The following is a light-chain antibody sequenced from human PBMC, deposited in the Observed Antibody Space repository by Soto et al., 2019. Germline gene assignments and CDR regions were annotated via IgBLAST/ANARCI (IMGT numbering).Light chain of an antibody. Sequence: ESVLTQSPGTLSLSPGERATLSCRASQSVSNSFFAWYQQKPGQAPRLLIYGVSSRATGIPDRFSGSGSGTDFTRTISRLEPEDFVVYYCQQYSTLPHTFGQGTKLEVK. CDR1: QSVSNSF. V-gene: IGKV3-20*01. CDR2: GVS. J-gene: IGKJ2*01. CDR3: QQYSTLPHT.